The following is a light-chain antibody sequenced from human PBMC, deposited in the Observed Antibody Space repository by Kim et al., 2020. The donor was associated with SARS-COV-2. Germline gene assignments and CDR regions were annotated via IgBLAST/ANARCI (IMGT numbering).Light chain of an antibody. CDR2: YAS. CDR3: QQTSTLPWT. V-gene: IGKV6-21*02. Sequence: VTPQEKVTITCRASQSIGNILHLYRQKPGQSPELLVKYASQSISGVPSSFSGSGSGTDFTLTIETLEAEDAATYYCQQTSTLPWTFGHGTKVDIK. J-gene: IGKJ1*01. CDR1: QSIGNI.